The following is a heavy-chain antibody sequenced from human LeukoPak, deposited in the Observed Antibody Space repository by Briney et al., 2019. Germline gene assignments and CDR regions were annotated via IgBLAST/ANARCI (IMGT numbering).Heavy chain of an antibody. CDR3: AREDGDYEFDH. CDR2: IIRNGAWT. D-gene: IGHD4-17*01. Sequence: PGGSLRLSCAASGFTFDDYGMSWVRQAPGKGLEWVSGIIRNGAWTNYADSVKGRFTISRDDAKKSLYLQMNSLRAEDTALYYCAREDGDYEFDHWGRGTLVTVSS. CDR1: GFTFDDYG. V-gene: IGHV3-20*04. J-gene: IGHJ4*02.